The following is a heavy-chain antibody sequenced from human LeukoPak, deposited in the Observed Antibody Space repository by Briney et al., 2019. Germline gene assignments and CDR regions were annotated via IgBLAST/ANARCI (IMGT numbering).Heavy chain of an antibody. Sequence: GGSLRLSCAPSGFTFRSYWMHWVRQAPGKGLVWVSRINSDGSSTSYADSVKGRFTISRDNSKNSLYLQMNSLRTEDTALYYCAKDCSGGSCYYYYGMDVWGQGTTVTVSS. J-gene: IGHJ6*02. V-gene: IGHV3-74*01. CDR3: AKDCSGGSCYYYYGMDV. D-gene: IGHD2-15*01. CDR1: GFTFRSYW. CDR2: INSDGSST.